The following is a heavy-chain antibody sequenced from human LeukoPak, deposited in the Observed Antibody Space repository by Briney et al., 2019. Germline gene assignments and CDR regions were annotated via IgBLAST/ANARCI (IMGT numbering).Heavy chain of an antibody. V-gene: IGHV3-30*03. D-gene: IGHD3-10*01. CDR2: ISYDGSNK. J-gene: IGHJ5*02. Sequence: GGSLRLSCAASGFTFSSYGMHWVRQAPGKGLEWVAVISYDGSNKYYADSVKGRFTISRDSAKNTLYLQMNSLRAEDTAAYYCASGRGSYGLFDPWGQGTLVTVSS. CDR3: ASGRGSYGLFDP. CDR1: GFTFSSYG.